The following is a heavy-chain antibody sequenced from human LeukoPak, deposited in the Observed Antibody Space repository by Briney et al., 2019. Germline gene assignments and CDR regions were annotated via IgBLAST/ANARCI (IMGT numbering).Heavy chain of an antibody. CDR1: GYTFTSYA. CDR2: INTNTGNP. J-gene: IGHJ4*02. D-gene: IGHD3-16*02. Sequence: GASVKVSCKASGYTFTSYAMNWVRQAPGQGLEWMGWINTNTGNPTYAQGFTGRFVFSLDTSVSTAYLQISSLKAEDTAVYYCARGSLEYVWGSHRSPFDYWGQGTLVTVSS. CDR3: ARGSLEYVWGSHRSPFDY. V-gene: IGHV7-4-1*02.